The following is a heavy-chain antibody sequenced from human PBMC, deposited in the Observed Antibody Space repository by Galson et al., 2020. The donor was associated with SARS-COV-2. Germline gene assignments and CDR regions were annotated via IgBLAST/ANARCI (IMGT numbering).Heavy chain of an antibody. CDR1: GGSISSIRYY. V-gene: IGHV4-39*07. CDR3: ARTYYSVVSGYEGGCFDY. J-gene: IGHJ4*02. Sequence: SETLSLTCTVSGGSISSIRYYWGWLRQPPGKGLEWIGSINYSGSTHYNPSLKSRATILVDTSKNQFSLKLTSVTAADTALYYCARTYYSVVSGYEGGCFDYWGQGTLVSVSS. D-gene: IGHD3-22*01. CDR2: INYSGST.